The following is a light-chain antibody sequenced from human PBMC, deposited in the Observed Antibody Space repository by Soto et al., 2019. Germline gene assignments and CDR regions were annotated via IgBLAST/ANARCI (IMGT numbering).Light chain of an antibody. CDR1: QSITTY. CDR2: GES. V-gene: IGKV1-39*01. Sequence: DIQMTQSPSSLSASVGDRVTITCRASQSITTYLNWYQQKPGKAPRLLIYGESSLQSGVPSRFSGSGFGTDFTLTISSLQPEDFATYYCQQSYTTPPTFCGGTKVEIK. CDR3: QQSYTTPPT. J-gene: IGKJ4*01.